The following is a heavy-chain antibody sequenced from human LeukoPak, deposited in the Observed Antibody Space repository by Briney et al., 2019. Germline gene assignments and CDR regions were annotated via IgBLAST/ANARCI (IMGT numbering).Heavy chain of an antibody. CDR1: GGSISSGGYY. D-gene: IGHD1-7*01. J-gene: IGHJ3*02. CDR2: IYHSGST. CDR3: AREIGKLELLDHDAFDI. V-gene: IGHV4-30-2*01. Sequence: SETLSLTCTVSGGSISSGGYYWSWIRQPPGKGLEWIGYIYHSGSTYYNPSLKSRVTISVDRSKNQFSLKLSSVTAADTAVYYCAREIGKLELLDHDAFDIWGQGTMVTVSS.